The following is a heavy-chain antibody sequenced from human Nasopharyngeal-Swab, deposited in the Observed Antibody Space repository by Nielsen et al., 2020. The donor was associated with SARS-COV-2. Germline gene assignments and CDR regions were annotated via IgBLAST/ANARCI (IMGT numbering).Heavy chain of an antibody. Sequence: GESLKISCAASGFTFSSYSMNWVRQAPGKGLEWVSPISSSSSYIYYADSVKGRFTISRDNAKNSLYLQMNSLRAEDTAVYYCAREMVGAPFDYWGQGTLVTVSS. CDR2: ISSSSSYI. J-gene: IGHJ4*02. V-gene: IGHV3-21*01. CDR3: AREMVGAPFDY. D-gene: IGHD1-26*01. CDR1: GFTFSSYS.